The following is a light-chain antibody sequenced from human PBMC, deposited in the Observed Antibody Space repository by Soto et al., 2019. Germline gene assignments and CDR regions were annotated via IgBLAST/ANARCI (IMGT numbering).Light chain of an antibody. V-gene: IGKV3-11*01. Sequence: DIVLTQSPSTLSLSPGERATLSCRASQSVSGRLAWYQQKPGQAPRLLIYDIDNRATGVPAKFSGSGAGTDFTLTIRSLEPEDFAVYFCQQSNRWPLTFGQGTKVEFK. CDR3: QQSNRWPLT. CDR1: QSVSGR. J-gene: IGKJ1*01. CDR2: DID.